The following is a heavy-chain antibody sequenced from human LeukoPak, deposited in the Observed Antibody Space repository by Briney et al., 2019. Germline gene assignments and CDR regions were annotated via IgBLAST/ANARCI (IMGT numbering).Heavy chain of an antibody. Sequence: LETLSLTCTVSGGSISSYYWGWIRQPAGKGLEWIGRIYTSGSTNYNPSLKSRVTMSVDTSKKQFSLKLSSVTAADTAIYYCARGGRGYCSGGSCYSVNWFDPWGQGTLVTVSS. J-gene: IGHJ5*02. CDR3: ARGGRGYCSGGSCYSVNWFDP. D-gene: IGHD2-15*01. V-gene: IGHV4-4*07. CDR1: GGSISSYY. CDR2: IYTSGST.